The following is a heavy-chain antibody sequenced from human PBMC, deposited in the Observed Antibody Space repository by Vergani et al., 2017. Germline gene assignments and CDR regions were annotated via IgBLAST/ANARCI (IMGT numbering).Heavy chain of an antibody. J-gene: IGHJ6*02. CDR3: ARDGMDTAMENYYYYGMDV. V-gene: IGHV3-30*03. Sequence: QVQLVESGGNVVQSGTSLRLSCAASGFSFGSYGMHWVRQSPGKGLEWVAVISNDGGNKYYADSVKGRFTIYKDNTVDMLSLQMNSLRPDDTAVYYCARDGMDTAMENYYYYGMDVWGQGTTVTVSS. D-gene: IGHD5-18*01. CDR2: ISNDGGNK. CDR1: GFSFGSYG.